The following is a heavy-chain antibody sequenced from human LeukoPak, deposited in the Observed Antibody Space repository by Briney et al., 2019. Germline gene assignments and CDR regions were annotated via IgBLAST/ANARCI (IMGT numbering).Heavy chain of an antibody. D-gene: IGHD3-10*01. J-gene: IGHJ5*02. CDR3: ARGLWFGELFWFDP. Sequence: SETLSLTCAVSGYSISSGCYWGWIRQPPGKGLEWIGSIYHSGSTYYNPSLKSRVTISVDTSKNQFSLKLSSVTAADTAVYYCARGLWFGELFWFDPWGQGTLVTVSS. CDR1: GYSISSGCY. V-gene: IGHV4-38-2*01. CDR2: IYHSGST.